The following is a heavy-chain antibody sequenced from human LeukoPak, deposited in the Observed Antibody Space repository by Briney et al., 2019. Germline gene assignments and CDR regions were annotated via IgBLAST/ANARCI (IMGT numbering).Heavy chain of an antibody. D-gene: IGHD2-2*01. Sequence: GGSLRLSCAVSGLTFSSSWMDWVRQAPGKGLEWVASINPDGNKKYSADSVKGRFTISRDNAENSLYLQMNSLRVEDTAFYYCARGPPRVPWFDPWGQGTLVTVSS. V-gene: IGHV3-7*01. CDR3: ARGPPRVPWFDP. CDR2: INPDGNKK. J-gene: IGHJ5*02. CDR1: GLTFSSSW.